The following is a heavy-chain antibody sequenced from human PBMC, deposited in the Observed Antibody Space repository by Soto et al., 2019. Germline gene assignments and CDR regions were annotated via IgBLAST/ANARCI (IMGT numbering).Heavy chain of an antibody. Sequence: ASETLSLTCTVSGGSISSGGYYWSWIRQHPGKGLEWIGYIYYSGSTYYNPSLKSRVTISVDTSKNQFSLKLSSVTAADTAVYYCARGIQLWFIDYWGQGTLVTVSS. D-gene: IGHD5-18*01. V-gene: IGHV4-31*03. CDR2: IYYSGST. CDR3: ARGIQLWFIDY. CDR1: GGSISSGGYY. J-gene: IGHJ4*02.